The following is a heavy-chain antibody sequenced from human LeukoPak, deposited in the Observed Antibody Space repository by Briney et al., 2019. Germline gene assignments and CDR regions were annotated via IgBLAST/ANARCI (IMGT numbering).Heavy chain of an antibody. CDR1: GFTFSSYA. V-gene: IGHV3-23*01. J-gene: IGHJ4*02. CDR2: ISGSGGST. D-gene: IGHD5-24*01. Sequence: PGGSLRLSCAASGFTFSSYAMSWVRQAPGKGLEWVSAISGSGGSTYYADSVKGRFTISRDNSKNTLYLQMKSLRAEDTAVYYCAKRKNGFNNVYLDYWGQGTLVTVSS. CDR3: AKRKNGFNNVYLDY.